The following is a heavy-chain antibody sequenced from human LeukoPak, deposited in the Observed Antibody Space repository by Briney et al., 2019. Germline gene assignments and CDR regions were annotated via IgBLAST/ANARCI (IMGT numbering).Heavy chain of an antibody. CDR2: ISYDGSSE. D-gene: IGHD3-16*02. J-gene: IGHJ4*02. Sequence: PGGSLRLSCAASGFIFSSHGMHWFRQAPGKGLEWVAVISYDGSSEYYADSVQGRFIISRDNSKNTLFLQMNSLRPGDTAVYYCARSTFGGIIVIGDYWGQGTLVTVS. V-gene: IGHV3-30*03. CDR3: ARSTFGGIIVIGDY. CDR1: GFIFSSHG.